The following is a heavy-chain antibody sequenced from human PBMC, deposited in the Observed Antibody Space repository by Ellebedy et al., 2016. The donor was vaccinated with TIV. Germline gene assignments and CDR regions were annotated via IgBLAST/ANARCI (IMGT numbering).Heavy chain of an antibody. V-gene: IGHV3-11*01. J-gene: IGHJ5*02. Sequence: GGSLRLSCAASGFIFSDYYMTWIRQAPGKGLEWISYISSSGTPIYSADSVRGRFTISRDNAKNSLDLQMNSLRADDTAVYYCARDTRFIDQQHNWFDPWGQGTQVTVSS. CDR2: ISSSGTPI. D-gene: IGHD6-13*01. CDR3: ARDTRFIDQQHNWFDP. CDR1: GFIFSDYY.